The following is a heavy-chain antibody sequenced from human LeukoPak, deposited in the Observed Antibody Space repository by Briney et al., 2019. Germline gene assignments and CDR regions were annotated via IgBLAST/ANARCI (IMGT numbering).Heavy chain of an antibody. V-gene: IGHV1-69*13. D-gene: IGHD3-10*01. J-gene: IGHJ6*03. Sequence: ASVKVSCKASGGTFSSYAISWVRQAPGQGLEWMGGIIPIFGTANYAQKFRGRVTITADESTSTAYMELSSLRSEDTVVYYCARGVGPYYGSGSSRLFPYYMDVWGKGTTVTISS. CDR3: ARGVGPYYGSGSSRLFPYYMDV. CDR1: GGTFSSYA. CDR2: IIPIFGTA.